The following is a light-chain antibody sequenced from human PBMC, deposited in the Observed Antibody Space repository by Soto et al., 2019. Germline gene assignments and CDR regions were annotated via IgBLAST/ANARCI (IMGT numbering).Light chain of an antibody. CDR3: QQYGSSIT. CDR2: GAS. V-gene: IGKV3-20*01. CDR1: QSVSSN. J-gene: IGKJ5*01. Sequence: EIVMTQSPATLSVSPWERSTRSFRASQSVSSNLAWYQQKPGQAPRLLIYGASSRATGIPDRFSGSGSGTDFTLTISRLEPEDFAVYYCQQYGSSITFGQGTRLEIK.